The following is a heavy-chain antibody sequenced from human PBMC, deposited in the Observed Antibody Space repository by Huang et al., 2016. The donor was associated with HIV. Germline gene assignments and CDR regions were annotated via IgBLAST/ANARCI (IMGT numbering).Heavy chain of an antibody. V-gene: IGHV3-30*04. J-gene: IGHJ5*02. CDR1: GFAFTNYA. CDR2: ISYDGRNK. D-gene: IGHD6-19*01. Sequence: QVQLVESGGGLVQPGRSLRLSCVASGFAFTNYAIPWVRQAPGKGMELVAFISYDGRNKVYADSVKGRFTISRDNSKSTLYLLMNSLRVDDTALYYCARSAVPGDGDWFDPWGQGTLVTVSS. CDR3: ARSAVPGDGDWFDP.